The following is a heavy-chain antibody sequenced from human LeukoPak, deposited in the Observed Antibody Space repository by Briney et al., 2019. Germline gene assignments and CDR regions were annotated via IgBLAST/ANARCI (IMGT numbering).Heavy chain of an antibody. CDR1: GYSFSNYW. V-gene: IGHV5-51*01. CDR3: VRLDIGGYYYVHY. CDR2: MHPGHSET. D-gene: IGHD3-22*01. J-gene: IGHJ4*02. Sequence: GESLKISCKTSGYSFSNYWIGWVRQMPGKGLGWMGIMHPGHSETRYTPSFQGQVTFSVDTSISTAYLQWSSLKASDTAIFYCVRLDIGGYYYVHYWGQGTLVTASS.